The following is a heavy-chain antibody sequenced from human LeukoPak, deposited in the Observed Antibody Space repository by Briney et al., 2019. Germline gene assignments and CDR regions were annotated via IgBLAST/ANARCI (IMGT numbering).Heavy chain of an antibody. V-gene: IGHV3-23*01. CDR3: ATYRQVLLPFES. CDR1: GFTFSTFA. J-gene: IGHJ4*02. Sequence: GGSLRLYCAASGFTFSTFAMIWVRQPPGKGLEGVSSIFPSGGEIHYADSVRGRFTISRDNSKSTLSLQMNSLRAEDTAIYYCATYRQVLLPFESWGQGTLVTVSS. CDR2: IFPSGGEI. D-gene: IGHD2-8*02.